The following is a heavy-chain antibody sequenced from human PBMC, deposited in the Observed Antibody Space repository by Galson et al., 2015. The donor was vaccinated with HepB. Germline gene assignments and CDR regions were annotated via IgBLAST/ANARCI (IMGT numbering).Heavy chain of an antibody. D-gene: IGHD2/OR15-2a*01. V-gene: IGHV3-48*03. CDR1: GFTFSDYE. Sequence: SLRLSCAASGFTFSDYEMNWVRQAPGKGLEWVSYISSTGSDISYADSVKGRFTISRDNAKNSLYLQMNSLRAEDTSVYYCARGSMYHMDGWGQGTMVTVSS. J-gene: IGHJ6*02. CDR2: ISSTGSDI. CDR3: ARGSMYHMDG.